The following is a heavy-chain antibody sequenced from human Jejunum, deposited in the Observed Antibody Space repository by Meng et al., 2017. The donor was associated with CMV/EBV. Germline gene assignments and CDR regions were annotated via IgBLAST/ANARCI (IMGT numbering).Heavy chain of an antibody. CDR1: GGSIISGDRS. V-gene: IGHV4-30-4*01. CDR2: VYYSGTT. Sequence: VSGGSIISGDRSWTWIRQSPGKGLEWIGNVYYSGTTSYNRSLKSRVTISVDTSKNQFSLKLASVIAADTAVYYCVLMIPAHTNYFDPWGQGTLVTVSS. J-gene: IGHJ5*02. CDR3: VLMIPAHTNYFDP. D-gene: IGHD2-2*01.